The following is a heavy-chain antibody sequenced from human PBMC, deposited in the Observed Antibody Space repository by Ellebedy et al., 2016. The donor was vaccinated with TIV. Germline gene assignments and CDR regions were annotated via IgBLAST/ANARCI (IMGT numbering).Heavy chain of an antibody. Sequence: SETLSLTCTASGGSIRSYYRSWIRQPPGKGLEWIGYIYYSGSTNYNPSLKSRVTISVDTSKNQFSLKLSSVTAADTAVYYCARTNGEFDYWGQGTLVTVSS. V-gene: IGHV4-59*01. D-gene: IGHD2-8*01. CDR2: IYYSGST. CDR1: GGSIRSYY. J-gene: IGHJ4*02. CDR3: ARTNGEFDY.